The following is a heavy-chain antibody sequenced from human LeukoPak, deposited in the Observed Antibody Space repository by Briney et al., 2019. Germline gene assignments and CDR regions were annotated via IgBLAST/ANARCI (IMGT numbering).Heavy chain of an antibody. CDR2: IIPNLGTA. V-gene: IGHV1-69*05. J-gene: IGHJ5*02. Sequence: SVKVSCKASGGTFSSYAISWVRQAPGQGLEWMGGIIPNLGTANYAQKFQGRVTITTDESTSTAYMELSSLRSEDTAVYYCARDAVIAAAGTPSGPWTIFDPWGQGTLVTVSS. D-gene: IGHD6-13*01. CDR1: GGTFSSYA. CDR3: ARDAVIAAAGTPSGPWTIFDP.